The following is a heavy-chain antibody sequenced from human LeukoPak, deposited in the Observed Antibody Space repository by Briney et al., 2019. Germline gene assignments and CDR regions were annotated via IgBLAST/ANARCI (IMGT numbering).Heavy chain of an antibody. CDR3: ATQKGAEYSYGRTRAFDI. CDR2: INHSGST. Sequence: SETLSLTCAVYGGSFSGYYWSWIRQPPGKGLEWIGEINHSGSTNYNPSLKSRVTISVDTSKNQFSLKLSSVTAADTAVYYCATQKGAEYSYGRTRAFDIWGQGTMVTVSS. D-gene: IGHD5-18*01. V-gene: IGHV4-34*01. CDR1: GGSFSGYY. J-gene: IGHJ3*02.